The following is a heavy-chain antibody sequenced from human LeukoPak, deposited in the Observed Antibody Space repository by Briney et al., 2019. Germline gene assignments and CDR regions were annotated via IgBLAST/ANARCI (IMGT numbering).Heavy chain of an antibody. CDR3: ARAGDSGSYYVKN. V-gene: IGHV4-34*01. CDR1: GGSFSGYY. CDR2: INHSGST. D-gene: IGHD1-26*01. J-gene: IGHJ4*02. Sequence: SETLSLTCAVYGGSFSGYYWSWIRQPPGKGLEWIGEINHSGSTNYNPSLKSRVTISVDTSKNQFSLKLSSVTAADTAVYYCARAGDSGSYYVKNWGQGTLVTASS.